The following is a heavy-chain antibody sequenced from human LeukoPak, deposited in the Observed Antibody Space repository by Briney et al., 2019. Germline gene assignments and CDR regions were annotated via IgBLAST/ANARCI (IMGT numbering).Heavy chain of an antibody. CDR2: ISGSGGST. V-gene: IGHV3-23*01. J-gene: IGHJ4*02. CDR3: AKDSIRGYYDSSGLDY. Sequence: PGGSLRLSCAASGFTFSSYAMRWVRQAPGKGLEWVSAISGSGGSTNYADSVKGRFTISRDNSKNTLYLQMNSLRAEDTAVYYCAKDSIRGYYDSSGLDYWGQGTLVTVSS. D-gene: IGHD3-22*01. CDR1: GFTFSSYA.